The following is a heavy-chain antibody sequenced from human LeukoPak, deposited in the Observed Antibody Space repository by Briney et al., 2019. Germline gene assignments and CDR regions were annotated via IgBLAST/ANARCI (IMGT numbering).Heavy chain of an antibody. J-gene: IGHJ5*02. CDR3: AREAETTLNWFDP. Sequence: ASVKVSCKASGYTFTGYYLHWVRQAPGQGLEWMGWINPNSGGTKYAQKFQGRVTMTRDTSISTAYMELSRLRSDDTAVYYCAREAETTLNWFDPWGQGTLVTVSS. V-gene: IGHV1-2*02. D-gene: IGHD1-1*01. CDR2: INPNSGGT. CDR1: GYTFTGYY.